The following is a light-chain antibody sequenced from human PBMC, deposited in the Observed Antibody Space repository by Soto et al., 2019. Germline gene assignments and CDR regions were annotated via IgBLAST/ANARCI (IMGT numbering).Light chain of an antibody. CDR3: KQYNIWPYT. CDR1: QSLNTR. V-gene: IGKV3-15*01. Sequence: EIVLTQSRATLSVSPGERATLSCRASQSLNTRLAWYQQKPGQAPRLLISGATARAPGIPDRFSGTGSGTEFTLTISSLPSEDFAVYFCKQYNIWPYTFGQGTKVDIK. CDR2: GAT. J-gene: IGKJ2*01.